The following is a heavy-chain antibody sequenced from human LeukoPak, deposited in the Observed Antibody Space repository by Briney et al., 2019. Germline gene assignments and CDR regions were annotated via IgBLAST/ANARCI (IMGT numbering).Heavy chain of an antibody. V-gene: IGHV4-61*02. CDR2: IYTSGST. Sequence: PSETLSLTCTVSGGSISSGSYYWSWIRQPAGKGLEWIGRIYTSGSTNYNPFLKSRVAISVDTSKNQFSLKLSSVTAADTAVYYCARDGGGYSTGSWGQGTLVTVSS. D-gene: IGHD2-15*01. CDR1: GGSISSGSYY. J-gene: IGHJ4*02. CDR3: ARDGGGYSTGS.